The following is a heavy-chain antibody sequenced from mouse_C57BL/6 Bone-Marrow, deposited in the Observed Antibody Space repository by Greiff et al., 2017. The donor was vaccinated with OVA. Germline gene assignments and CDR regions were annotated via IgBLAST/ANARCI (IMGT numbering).Heavy chain of an antibody. CDR2: IDPSDSYT. V-gene: IGHV1-50*01. J-gene: IGHJ1*03. CDR3: AREGHWYFDV. CDR1: GYTFTSYW. Sequence: QVQLKQPGAELVKPGASVKLSCKASGYTFTSYWMQWVKQRPGQGLEWIGEIDPSDSYTNYNQKFKGKATLTVDTSSSTAYMQLSSLTSEDSAVYYCAREGHWYFDVWGTGTTVTVSS. D-gene: IGHD3-3*01.